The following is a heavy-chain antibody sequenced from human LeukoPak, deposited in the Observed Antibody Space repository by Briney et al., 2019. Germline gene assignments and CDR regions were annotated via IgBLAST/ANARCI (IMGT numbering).Heavy chain of an antibody. CDR2: IKSDGST. CDR1: GFTFCSYW. J-gene: IGHJ4*02. V-gene: IGHV3-74*01. Sequence: GGSLRLSCAASGFTFCSYWMHWVRHTPGKGLMWVSRIKSDGSTIYADSVKGRFNISRDNAKNMVYLQMNSLRAEDTAVYYCAKVPVKSGSYAYFDYWGQGTLVTVSS. D-gene: IGHD1-26*01. CDR3: AKVPVKSGSYAYFDY.